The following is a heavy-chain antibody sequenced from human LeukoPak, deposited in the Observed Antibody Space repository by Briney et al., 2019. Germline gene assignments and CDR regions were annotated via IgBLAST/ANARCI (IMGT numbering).Heavy chain of an antibody. CDR3: ARGPDYDFWSGYYLAPTPYFDY. J-gene: IGHJ4*02. CDR1: GGSISSGDYC. CDR2: IYYSGST. Sequence: PSETLSLTCTVSGGSISSGDYCWSWVRQPPGKGLEWIVYIYYSGSTNYNPSRKSRITISVYTAKNQFSLKLSSVTAADTAVYYCARGPDYDFWSGYYLAPTPYFDYWGQGTLVTVSS. D-gene: IGHD3-3*01. V-gene: IGHV4-61*08.